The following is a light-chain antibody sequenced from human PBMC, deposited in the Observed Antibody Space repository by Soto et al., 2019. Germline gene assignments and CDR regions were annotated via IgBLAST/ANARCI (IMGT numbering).Light chain of an antibody. Sequence: EIVLTQSPGTLSLSPGERATLSCRASQSLTSSYLAWHQQKPGQAPRLLIYDASTRATGIPDRFSGSGSGTDFTLTISRLEPADFAVYYCHQYRKSPWTFGQGTKVEIK. J-gene: IGKJ1*01. CDR3: HQYRKSPWT. CDR2: DAS. V-gene: IGKV3-20*01. CDR1: QSLTSSY.